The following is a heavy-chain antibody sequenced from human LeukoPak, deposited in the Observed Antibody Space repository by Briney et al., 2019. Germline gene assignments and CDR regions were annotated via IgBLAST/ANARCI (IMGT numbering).Heavy chain of an antibody. J-gene: IGHJ6*02. CDR2: INSNSGGT. CDR1: GYTFTGYY. D-gene: IGHD6-6*01. V-gene: IGHV1-2*06. Sequence: GASVKVSCMASGYTFTGYYIHWVRQAPGQGLEWMGRINSNSGGTNYAQRFQGRVTMTRDTSINTAYMELSRLRSDDTAVYYCAIPSRSSSSSFGMDVWGQGTTVTVSS. CDR3: AIPSRSSSSSFGMDV.